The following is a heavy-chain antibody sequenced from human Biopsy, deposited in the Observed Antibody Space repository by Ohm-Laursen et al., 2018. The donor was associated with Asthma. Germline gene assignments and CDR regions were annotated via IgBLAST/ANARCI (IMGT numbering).Heavy chain of an antibody. CDR3: AKERYYDFWSGYPI. D-gene: IGHD3-3*01. J-gene: IGHJ3*02. V-gene: IGHV3-30-3*01. CDR2: ITFDGSTQ. Sequence: RSLRLSCTASGTHFGSYNMHWARQAPGKGLEWVAVITFDGSTQHYGDSVKGRFTISRDNSKNMLFLQMNSLRAEDTAVYYCAKERYYDFWSGYPIWGQGTMVTVSS. CDR1: GTHFGSYN.